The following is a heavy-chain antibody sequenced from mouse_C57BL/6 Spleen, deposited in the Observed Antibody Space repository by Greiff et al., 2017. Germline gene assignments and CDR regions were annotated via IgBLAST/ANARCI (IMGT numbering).Heavy chain of an antibody. V-gene: IGHV14-1*01. D-gene: IGHD1-1*01. J-gene: IGHJ2*01. Sequence: VQLKESGAELVRPGASVKLSCTASGFNIKDYYMHWVKQRPEQGLEWIGRIDPEDGDTEYAPKFQGKATMTADTSSNKAYLQLSSLTSEDTAVYYCTTSVYYGSSLYYFDYWGQGTTLTVSS. CDR3: TTSVYYGSSLYYFDY. CDR1: GFNIKDYY. CDR2: IDPEDGDT.